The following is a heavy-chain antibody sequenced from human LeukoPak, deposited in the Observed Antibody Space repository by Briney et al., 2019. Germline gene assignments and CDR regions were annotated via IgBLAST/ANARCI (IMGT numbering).Heavy chain of an antibody. Sequence: QSSETLSLTCTVSGGSISSSSYYWGWVRPPPGKGLEWVWRIYYSGSTYYNPSLKSRVTISVDTSKNQFSLKLSSVTAADTAVYYCARHLNYYDSSGYYSYFDYWGQGTLVTVSS. V-gene: IGHV4-39*01. CDR2: IYYSGST. D-gene: IGHD3-22*01. J-gene: IGHJ4*02. CDR3: ARHLNYYDSSGYYSYFDY. CDR1: GGSISSSSYY.